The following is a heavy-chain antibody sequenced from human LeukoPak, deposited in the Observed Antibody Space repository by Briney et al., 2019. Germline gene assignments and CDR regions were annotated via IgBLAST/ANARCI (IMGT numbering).Heavy chain of an antibody. Sequence: SGGSLRLSCAASGFTFSSYAMHWVRQAPGKGLEWVAVISYDGSNKYYADSVKGRFTISRDNSKNTLYLQMNSLRAEDTAVYYCARDGTKVVPAASLRTYGMDVWGQGTTVTVSS. V-gene: IGHV3-30-3*01. CDR3: ARDGTKVVPAASLRTYGMDV. CDR1: GFTFSSYA. J-gene: IGHJ6*02. CDR2: ISYDGSNK. D-gene: IGHD2-2*01.